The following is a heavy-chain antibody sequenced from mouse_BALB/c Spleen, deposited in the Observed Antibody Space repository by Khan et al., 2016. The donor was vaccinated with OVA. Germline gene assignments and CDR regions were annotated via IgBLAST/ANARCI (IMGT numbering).Heavy chain of an antibody. CDR2: ISYGGNT. V-gene: IGHV3-2*02. J-gene: IGHJ2*01. Sequence: EVQLQESGPGLVKPSQSLSLTCTVTGYSITSDYAWNWIRQFPGNKLEWMGFISYGGNTNYNPSLKSRISITRDTTKNQFFLQLNSVTIEDTATYYCARVYGGDFDYWGQGTTLTVSS. CDR1: GYSITSDYA. D-gene: IGHD1-1*01. CDR3: ARVYGGDFDY.